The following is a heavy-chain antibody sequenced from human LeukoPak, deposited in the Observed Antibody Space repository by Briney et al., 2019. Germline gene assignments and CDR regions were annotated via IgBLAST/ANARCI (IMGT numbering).Heavy chain of an antibody. J-gene: IGHJ4*02. D-gene: IGHD2-2*01. CDR2: ISGSGAAT. CDR1: GFTFSDFA. V-gene: IGHV3-23*01. Sequence: PGGSLRLSCAASGFTFSDFAMSWVRQAPGEGLEWVSAISGSGAATYYADSVKGRFTISRDNSKNTLYLQMNSLRVEDTAIYYCAKARSTEYWGQGTLVTVSS. CDR3: AKARSTEY.